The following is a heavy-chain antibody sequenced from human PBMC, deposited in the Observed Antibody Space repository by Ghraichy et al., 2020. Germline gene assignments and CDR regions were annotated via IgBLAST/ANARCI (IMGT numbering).Heavy chain of an antibody. CDR1: GFTFGDYG. V-gene: IGHV3-9*01. D-gene: IGHD3-10*01. J-gene: IGHJ4*02. CDR2: ISDKSDAI. Sequence: LSLTCAASGFTFGDYGMHWVRQAPGKGLEWISMISDKSDAIGYADSVRGRFTTYRDNTKNSLFLQMNSLRPEDTAFYYCAKDLGRHRPYDSWGQGTLVTVSS. CDR3: AKDLGRHRPYDS.